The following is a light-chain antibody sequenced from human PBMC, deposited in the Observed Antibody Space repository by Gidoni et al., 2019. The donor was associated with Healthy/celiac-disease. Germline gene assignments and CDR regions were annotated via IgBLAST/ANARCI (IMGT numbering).Light chain of an antibody. Sequence: QAVVTQEPSLTVSPGGTVNLTCGSSTGAVTSGHYPYWFQQKPGQAPRTLIYDTSNKHSWTPARFSGSLLGGKAALTLSGAQPEDEAEYYCLLSYSGAREVFGGGTKLTVL. CDR3: LLSYSGAREV. CDR1: TGAVTSGHY. J-gene: IGLJ2*01. V-gene: IGLV7-46*01. CDR2: DTS.